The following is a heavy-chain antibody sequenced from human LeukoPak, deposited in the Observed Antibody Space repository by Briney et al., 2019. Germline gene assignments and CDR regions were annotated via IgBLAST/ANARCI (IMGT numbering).Heavy chain of an antibody. CDR2: IYNSGST. J-gene: IGHJ4*02. CDR1: GASFNTDDYY. CDR3: ARGAPPDS. V-gene: IGHV4-31*03. Sequence: SETLSLTCIVSGASFNTDDYYWNWIRQHPGKGLEWIGYIYNSGSTYYNPSLKSRVTISVDTSKNHFSLRLTSVTAADSAVYYCARGAPPDSWGQGTLVTVSS.